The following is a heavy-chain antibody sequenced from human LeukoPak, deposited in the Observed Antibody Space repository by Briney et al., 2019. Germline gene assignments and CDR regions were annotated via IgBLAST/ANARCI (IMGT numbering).Heavy chain of an antibody. CDR2: IYHSGST. Sequence: SSETLSLTCTVSGYSISNGYYWGWIRPPPGKGLEWIGSIYHSGSTYYNPSLKSRVTISIDTSKNQFYLKLSSVTAADTAVYYCARGWDPGNYFDYWGQGTLVTVSS. D-gene: IGHD1-26*01. CDR1: GYSISNGYY. CDR3: ARGWDPGNYFDY. V-gene: IGHV4-38-2*02. J-gene: IGHJ4*02.